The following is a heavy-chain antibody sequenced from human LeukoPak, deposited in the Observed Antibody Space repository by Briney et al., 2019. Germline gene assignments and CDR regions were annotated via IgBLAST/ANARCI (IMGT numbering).Heavy chain of an antibody. CDR3: ARVKYYYDSRGPYYYYYGMDV. J-gene: IGHJ6*02. Sequence: PSETLSLTCTVSGGSISGYYWTWIRQPPGKGLEWIGYIYYSGSTNYNPSLKSRVTISVDTSKNQFSLKLSSVTAADTAVYHCARVKYYYDSRGPYYYYYGMDVWGQGTTVTVSS. CDR2: IYYSGST. CDR1: GGSISGYY. D-gene: IGHD3-22*01. V-gene: IGHV4-59*01.